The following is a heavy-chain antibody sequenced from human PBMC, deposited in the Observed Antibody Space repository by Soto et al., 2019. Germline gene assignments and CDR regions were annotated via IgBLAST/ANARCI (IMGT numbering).Heavy chain of an antibody. D-gene: IGHD2-15*01. CDR2: IYHTGTT. V-gene: IGHV4-30-2*01. CDR1: GGSINSGDYS. J-gene: IGHJ5*02. Sequence: SETLSLTCTVSGGSINSGDYSWTWIRQPPGKGLEWIGYIYHTGTTYYSMSLKSRVTISVDRSKNQFSLKLSSVTAADTAVYYCARASGYCSGGSCPVGWFDPWGQGTLVTVSS. CDR3: ARASGYCSGGSCPVGWFDP.